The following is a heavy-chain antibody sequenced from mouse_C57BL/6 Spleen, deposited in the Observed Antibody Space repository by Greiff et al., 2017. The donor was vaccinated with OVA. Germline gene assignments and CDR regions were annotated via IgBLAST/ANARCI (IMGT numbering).Heavy chain of an antibody. J-gene: IGHJ2*01. CDR3: ARRDTYYYGYYFDY. Sequence: EVQLVESGGGLVKPGGSLKLSCAASGFTFSSYAMSWVRQTPEKRLEWVATISDGGSYTYYPDNVKGRFTISRDNAKNNLYLQMSHLKSEDTAMYYCARRDTYYYGYYFDYWGQGTTLTVSS. CDR2: ISDGGSYT. D-gene: IGHD1-1*01. CDR1: GFTFSSYA. V-gene: IGHV5-4*03.